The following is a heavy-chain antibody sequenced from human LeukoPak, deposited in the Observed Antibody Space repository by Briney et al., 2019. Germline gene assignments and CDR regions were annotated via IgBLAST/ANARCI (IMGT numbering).Heavy chain of an antibody. CDR3: AKAREYRWDFDAFNF. J-gene: IGHJ3*01. Sequence: SVKVSCKASGGTFSSYAISWVRQAPGQGLEWMGGIIPIFGTANYAQKFQGRVTITADKSTSTAYMELSSLRSEDTALYYCAKAREYRWDFDAFNFWGQGTMVTVSS. CDR2: IIPIFGTA. V-gene: IGHV1-69*06. D-gene: IGHD5-18*01. CDR1: GGTFSSYA.